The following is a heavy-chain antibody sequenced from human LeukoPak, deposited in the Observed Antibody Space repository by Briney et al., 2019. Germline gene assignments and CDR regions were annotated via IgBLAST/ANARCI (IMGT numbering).Heavy chain of an antibody. CDR2: INPSGGNT. J-gene: IGHJ6*02. CDR3: ARDQVIVVVPVGSSRVPSPVDLNYYFYGMDV. V-gene: IGHV1-46*04. Sequence: ASVKVSCKASGYTFTHYYMHWVRQAPGQGLEWLGVINPSGGNTTFAQKLQGRVTMTGDTSTNTVYMELSSLRSEDTAVYYCARDQVIVVVPVGSSRVPSPVDLNYYFYGMDVWGQGTTVTVSS. CDR1: GYTFTHYY. D-gene: IGHD2-2*01.